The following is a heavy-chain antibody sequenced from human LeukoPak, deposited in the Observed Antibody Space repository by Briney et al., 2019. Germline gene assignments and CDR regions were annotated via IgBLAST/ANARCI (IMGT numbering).Heavy chain of an antibody. CDR2: ILFDGSNE. CDR1: GFTFSSYG. CDR3: AKGEEAFDY. Sequence: PGRSLRLSCAASGFTFSSYGMHWVRQAPGKGLEWVAVILFDGSNEYYADSVKGRFTISRDNSKNTLFLQMNSLRAEDTAVYYCAKGEEAFDYWGQGTLVTVST. J-gene: IGHJ4*02. V-gene: IGHV3-30*18.